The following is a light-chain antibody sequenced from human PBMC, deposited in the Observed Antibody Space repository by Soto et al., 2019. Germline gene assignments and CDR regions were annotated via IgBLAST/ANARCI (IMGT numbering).Light chain of an antibody. J-gene: IGKJ2*01. CDR3: QQCDNLPYT. V-gene: IGKV1-33*01. CDR2: DAS. CDR1: RDINNY. Sequence: DVLMTQSPSSLSASVGDRVTITCQASRDINNYLNWYQQKPEKAPKLLIYDASNLETGVPSRFRGSGSGTEFTYTISSLQPEDIATYFCQQCDNLPYTFGQGTKLEMK.